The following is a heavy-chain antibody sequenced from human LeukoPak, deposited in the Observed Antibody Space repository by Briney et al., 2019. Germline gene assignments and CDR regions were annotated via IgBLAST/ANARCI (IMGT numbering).Heavy chain of an antibody. Sequence: RPSETLSLTCAVYGGSFSGYYWSWIRQPSGKGLEWIGEINHSGSTNYNPSLKSRVTISVDTSKNQFSLKLSSVTAADTAVYYCARHARRVTMVRGAHFDYWGQGTLVTVSS. D-gene: IGHD3-10*01. CDR1: GGSFSGYY. CDR2: INHSGST. V-gene: IGHV4-34*01. CDR3: ARHARRVTMVRGAHFDY. J-gene: IGHJ4*02.